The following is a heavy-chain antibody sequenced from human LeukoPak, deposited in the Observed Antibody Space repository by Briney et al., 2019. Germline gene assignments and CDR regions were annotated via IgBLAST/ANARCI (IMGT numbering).Heavy chain of an antibody. Sequence: SVKVSCKASGGTFSSYAISWVRQAPGQGLEWMGGIIPIFGTANYAQKFQGRVTITTDESTSTAYMELSSLRSEDTAVYYCARGQGRNMISEPFDYWGQGTLVTVSS. V-gene: IGHV1-69*05. D-gene: IGHD3-22*01. CDR3: ARGQGRNMISEPFDY. CDR2: IIPIFGTA. J-gene: IGHJ4*02. CDR1: GGTFSSYA.